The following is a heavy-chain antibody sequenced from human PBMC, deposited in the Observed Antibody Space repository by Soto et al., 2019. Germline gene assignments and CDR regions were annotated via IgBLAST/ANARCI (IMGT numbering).Heavy chain of an antibody. CDR3: ARGFRYEVVTASYYCYGMDV. J-gene: IGHJ6*02. CDR1: GFTFSSYA. CDR2: ISYDGSNK. V-gene: IGHV3-30-3*01. D-gene: IGHD2-21*02. Sequence: QVQLVESGGGVVQPGRSLRLSCAASGFTFSSYAMHWVRQAPGKGLEWVAVISYDGSNKYYADSVKGRFTISRENSKNTQYLQMNSLRAEDTAVYYCARGFRYEVVTASYYCYGMDVWGQGPTVTVSS.